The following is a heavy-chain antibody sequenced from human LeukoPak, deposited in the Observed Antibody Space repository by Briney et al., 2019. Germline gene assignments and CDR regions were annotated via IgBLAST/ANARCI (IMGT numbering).Heavy chain of an antibody. Sequence: GGSLRLSCAASGFTFKSYGMHCVRQAPGKGLEWVAFIRYVGSNKHYADSVKGRFTISRDNSKNTLYLQMNSLRGEDTAVYYCAKGGSIMDVWGKGTTVTISS. V-gene: IGHV3-30*02. CDR1: GFTFKSYG. CDR2: IRYVGSNK. CDR3: AKGGSIMDV. J-gene: IGHJ6*04. D-gene: IGHD1-26*01.